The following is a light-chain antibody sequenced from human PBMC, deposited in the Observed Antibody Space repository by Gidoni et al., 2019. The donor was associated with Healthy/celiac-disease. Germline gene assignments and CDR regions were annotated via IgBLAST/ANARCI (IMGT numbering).Light chain of an antibody. J-gene: IGKJ1*01. CDR3: QQYGSSPT. CDR1: QSVSSSY. V-gene: IGKV3-20*01. CDR2: GAS. Sequence: EIVLTQSPGTLSLSPGERATLSCRASQSVSSSYLAWYQQKTGQAPRLLIYGASSRATGIPDRCSGSVSGTDFTLTISRLEPEEFAVYYCQQYGSSPTFGQGTKVEIK.